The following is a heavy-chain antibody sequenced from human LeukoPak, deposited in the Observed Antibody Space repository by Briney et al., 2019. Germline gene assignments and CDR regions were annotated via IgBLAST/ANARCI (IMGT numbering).Heavy chain of an antibody. CDR3: ARGQVVAATPPYGY. V-gene: IGHV3-48*04. D-gene: IGHD2-15*01. CDR1: GFRFSSYS. CDR2: ISGSGSRK. J-gene: IGHJ4*02. Sequence: GGSLRLSCAASGFRFSSYSMNWVRQAPGTGLEWVSDISGSGSRKNYADSLRGRFTISRDNAKNSLHLQMNSLRVEDTAVYYCARGQVVAATPPYGYWGQGTLVTVSS.